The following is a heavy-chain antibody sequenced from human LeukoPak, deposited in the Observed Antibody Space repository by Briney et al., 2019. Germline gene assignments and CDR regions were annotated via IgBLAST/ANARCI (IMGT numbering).Heavy chain of an antibody. Sequence: PGGSLRLSCGASGFTFSSYGMHWVRQAPGKGLEWVAFIRYDGSNKYYADSEKGRFTISRDNSKNTLYVQMKSSRSGDRAVYYCAKDEGGWLFDYWGQGTLVTVS. CDR2: IRYDGSNK. V-gene: IGHV3-30*02. CDR1: GFTFSSYG. CDR3: AKDEGGWLFDY. J-gene: IGHJ4*02. D-gene: IGHD6-19*01.